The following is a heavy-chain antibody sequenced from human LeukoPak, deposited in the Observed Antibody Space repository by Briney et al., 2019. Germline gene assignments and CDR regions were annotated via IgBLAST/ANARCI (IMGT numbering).Heavy chain of an antibody. CDR3: ARHEEDTAYY. V-gene: IGHV4-39*01. J-gene: IGHJ4*02. CDR1: GGSISSSSYY. Sequence: SETLSLTCTVSGGSISSSSYYWGWIRQPPGKGLEWTGSIYYSGSTYYNPSLKSRVTISVDTSKNQFSLKLSSVTAADTAVYYCARHEEDTAYYWGQGTLVTVSS. CDR2: IYYSGST. D-gene: IGHD5-18*01.